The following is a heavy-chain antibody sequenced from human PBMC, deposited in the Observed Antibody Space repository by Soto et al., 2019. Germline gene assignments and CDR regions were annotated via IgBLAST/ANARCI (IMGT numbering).Heavy chain of an antibody. CDR2: IRSKANSYAT. Sequence: EVQLVESGGGLVQPGGSLKLSCAAYGFTFSGSAMHWVRQASGKGLEWVGRIRSKANSYATAYAASVKGRFTISRDDSKNTAYLQMNSMITEDTAVYLCTRVWGYIGYEVSDYWGQGTLVTVSS. CDR3: TRVWGYIGYEVSDY. CDR1: GFTFSGSA. J-gene: IGHJ4*02. D-gene: IGHD5-12*01. V-gene: IGHV3-73*01.